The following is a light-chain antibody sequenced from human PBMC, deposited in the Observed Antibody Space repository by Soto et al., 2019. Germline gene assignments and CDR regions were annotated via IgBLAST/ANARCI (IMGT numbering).Light chain of an antibody. V-gene: IGLV3-21*02. CDR2: DDS. Sequence: SYELTQSPSVSVAPGQTVSITCGGYNIGSKSVHWYQQKPGQAPVLVVYDDSDRHSGIPERFSGSNSGNTATLTITRVEAGDEADYHCLVWDSRSEHYVFGTGTKVTVL. J-gene: IGLJ1*01. CDR1: NIGSKS. CDR3: LVWDSRSEHYV.